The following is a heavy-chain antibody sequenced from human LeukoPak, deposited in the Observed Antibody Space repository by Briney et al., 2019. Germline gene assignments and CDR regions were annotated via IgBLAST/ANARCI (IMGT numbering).Heavy chain of an antibody. D-gene: IGHD1-7*01. CDR3: ARRQLFDISNYLNPYYFDY. Sequence: SETLSLTCTVSGYFISSGDYWGWIRHPPGKGLEGLGNTNQSGSTKCNPSLKTRDTIPVERPKIQFSVKLTPVTAADTAVYYLARRQLFDISNYLNPYYFDYSGEGELVTVSS. J-gene: IGHJ4*02. CDR1: GYFISSGDY. V-gene: IGHV4-38-2*02. CDR2: TNQSGST.